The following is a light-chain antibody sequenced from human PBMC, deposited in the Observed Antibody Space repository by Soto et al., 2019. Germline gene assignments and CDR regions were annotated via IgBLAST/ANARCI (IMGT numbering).Light chain of an antibody. CDR2: GAS. J-gene: IGKJ1*01. Sequence: EIVLTQSPGTLSLSPVERATLSCRASQSVSSGYLAWYQQKPGQAPRLLIYGASSRATGIPARFSGSGSGTEFTLTISSLQSEDFAVYLCQQYNNWPWTLGQGTKVDIK. V-gene: IGKV3-15*01. CDR3: QQYNNWPWT. CDR1: QSVSSGY.